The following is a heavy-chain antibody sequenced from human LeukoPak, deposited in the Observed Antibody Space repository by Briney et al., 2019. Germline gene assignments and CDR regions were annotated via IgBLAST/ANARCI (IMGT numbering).Heavy chain of an antibody. Sequence: GGSLRLSCAASGFTLSTYVMSWVRQAPGKGLEWVSTIKVGGDITFYADSVKGRFTISRDNAKNSLYLQMNSLRAEDTAVYYCARGRYCSSTSCSYFDYWGQGTLVTVSS. CDR3: ARGRYCSSTSCSYFDY. CDR2: IKVGGDIT. V-gene: IGHV3-21*01. J-gene: IGHJ4*02. CDR1: GFTLSTYV. D-gene: IGHD2-2*01.